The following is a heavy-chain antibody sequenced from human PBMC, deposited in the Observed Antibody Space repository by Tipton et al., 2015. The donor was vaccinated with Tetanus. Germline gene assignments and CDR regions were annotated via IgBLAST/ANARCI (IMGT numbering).Heavy chain of an antibody. CDR2: IYHSGTT. CDR3: ARESITIFGVVSIDY. Sequence: TLSLTCAVSGGSIRSSNRWSWVRQTPGKGLEWIGEIYHSGTTNYNPSLKSRVTMSVDNSKNQFSLKLNSVTAADTAVYYCARESITIFGVVSIDYWGQGTLVTVSS. J-gene: IGHJ4*02. CDR1: GGSIRSSNR. V-gene: IGHV4-4*02. D-gene: IGHD3-3*01.